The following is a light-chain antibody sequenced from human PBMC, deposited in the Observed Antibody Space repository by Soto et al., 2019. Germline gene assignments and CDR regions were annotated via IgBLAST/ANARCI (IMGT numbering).Light chain of an antibody. CDR1: QDVNRY. Sequence: DIQMTQSPSSLSASVGDRVTITCRASQDVNRYLNWYQQRPGQPPRLPIYSASTLQSGVPSRFSGSGLGTEFTLPISSLQPEDVAIYSCQQSFSSPLWTFGPGTKVEIK. CDR3: QQSFSSPLWT. CDR2: SAS. J-gene: IGKJ1*01. V-gene: IGKV1-39*01.